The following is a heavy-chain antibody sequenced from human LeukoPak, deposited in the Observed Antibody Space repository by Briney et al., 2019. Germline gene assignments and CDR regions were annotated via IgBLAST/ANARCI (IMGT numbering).Heavy chain of an antibody. V-gene: IGHV4-59*11. Sequence: SETLSLTCTVSGGSISSHYCSSLRQPPGKGLEWLGYIYYSGSTNYNPSLKSRATISVDTAKNQFSLKLSSVTAADTAVYYCARGQSGGYCTNGVCYMGWFDPWGQGTLVTVSS. CDR3: ARGQSGGYCTNGVCYMGWFDP. J-gene: IGHJ5*02. D-gene: IGHD2-8*01. CDR2: IYYSGST. CDR1: GGSISSHY.